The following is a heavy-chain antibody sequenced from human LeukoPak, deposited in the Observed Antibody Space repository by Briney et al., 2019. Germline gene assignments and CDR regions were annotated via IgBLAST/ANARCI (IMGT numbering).Heavy chain of an antibody. CDR2: IYSGGVT. V-gene: IGHV3-53*01. J-gene: IGHJ6*02. D-gene: IGHD2-2*01. CDR3: ARGSQRGAAANYYGMDV. Sequence: GGSLRLSCAASGFTVSSNYMSWVRQAPGKGLEWVSLIYSGGVTYYADSVKGRFIISRDNSKNTLYLQMNSLRAEDTAVYHCARGSQRGAAANYYGMDVWGQGTTVTVSS. CDR1: GFTVSSNY.